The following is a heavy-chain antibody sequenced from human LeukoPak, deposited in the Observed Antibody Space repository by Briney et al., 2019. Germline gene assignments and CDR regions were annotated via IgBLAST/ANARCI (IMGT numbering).Heavy chain of an antibody. J-gene: IGHJ5*02. V-gene: IGHV1-8*01. CDR3: ARGRGSGHKENWFDP. CDR2: MNPNSGNT. D-gene: IGHD6-19*01. CDR1: GYTFTTYD. Sequence: ASVTVSCQASGYTFTTYDINWPRQATGQGLEWVGWMNPNSGNTGYTQKFQGRVTMTRNTSISTAYMELSRLRSEDTAVYYCARGRGSGHKENWFDPWGQGTLVTVSS.